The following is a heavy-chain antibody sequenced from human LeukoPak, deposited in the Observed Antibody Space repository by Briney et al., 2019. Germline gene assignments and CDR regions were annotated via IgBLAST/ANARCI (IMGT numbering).Heavy chain of an antibody. CDR1: GDSLNSYH. D-gene: IGHD3-22*01. V-gene: IGHV4-4*07. J-gene: IGHJ4*02. CDR3: ARDESSRDDSGGYHY. CDR2: IHLSGST. Sequence: PSQTLSLTCTLSGDSLNSYHWSWIRQPAGKGLEWIGRIHLSGSTNYNPSLRSRVAISMDNSKNQFSLTLKSVTAADTAVYYCARDESSRDDSGGYHYWGQGTLVTVSS.